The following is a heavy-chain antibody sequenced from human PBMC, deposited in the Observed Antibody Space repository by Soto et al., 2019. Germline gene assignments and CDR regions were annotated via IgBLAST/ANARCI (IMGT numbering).Heavy chain of an antibody. CDR1: SASIRSTDYY. J-gene: IGHJ5*02. Sequence: SQTLTLTCTVPSASIRSTDYYWSGKRQAPGKGLEWIGYVYYTGSTYYNPSLMGRLTVPVDTSKNQFSLKLTSVTAAVTAVYYCVRTATEGAVAPHWFDRWGQGTQVTVSS. V-gene: IGHV4-30-4*01. CDR3: VRTATEGAVAPHWFDR. CDR2: VYYTGST. D-gene: IGHD2-21*02.